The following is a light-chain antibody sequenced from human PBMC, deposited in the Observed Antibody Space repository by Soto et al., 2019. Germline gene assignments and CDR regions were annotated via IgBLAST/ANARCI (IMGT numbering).Light chain of an antibody. CDR2: EVT. Sequence: VLSQPASVSGSPGQTITISCTGTSTDVGGYNAVSWYQHHPGKAPKLIIYEVTHRPSGVSDRFSASKSGNTASLTISGLQAEDEADYYCNSFRVSHLYVFGTGTKVTVL. J-gene: IGLJ1*01. CDR3: NSFRVSHLYV. CDR1: STDVGGYNA. V-gene: IGLV2-14*01.